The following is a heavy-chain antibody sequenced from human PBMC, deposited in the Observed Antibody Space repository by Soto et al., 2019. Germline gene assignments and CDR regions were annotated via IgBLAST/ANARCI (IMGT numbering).Heavy chain of an antibody. Sequence: QVQLVQSGAEVKKPGASVKVSCKASGYTFTSYGVSWVRQAPGQGLEWMGWISAYNGNTKYAQKLQGRVTMTTDTSTNTAYLDLRSLRSDDTAVYFCARDSPPVDYWGQGTLVTVSS. J-gene: IGHJ4*02. V-gene: IGHV1-18*01. CDR1: GYTFTSYG. CDR3: ARDSPPVDY. CDR2: ISAYNGNT.